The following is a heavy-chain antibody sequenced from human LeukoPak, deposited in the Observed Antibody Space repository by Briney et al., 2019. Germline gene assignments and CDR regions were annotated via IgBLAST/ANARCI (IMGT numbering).Heavy chain of an antibody. CDR3: AGLPVDTAMVFDY. V-gene: IGHV1-69*13. Sequence: ASVKVSCKASGGTFISYAISWVRQAPGQGLEWMGEIIPIFGTANYAQKFQGRVTITADESTSTAYMELSSLRSEDTAVYYCAGLPVDTAMVFDYWGQGTLVTVSS. J-gene: IGHJ4*02. D-gene: IGHD5-18*01. CDR1: GGTFISYA. CDR2: IIPIFGTA.